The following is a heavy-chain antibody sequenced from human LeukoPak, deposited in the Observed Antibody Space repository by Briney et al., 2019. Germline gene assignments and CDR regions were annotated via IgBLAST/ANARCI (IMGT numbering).Heavy chain of an antibody. Sequence: SETLSLTCTVSGGSISSSIYFWGWIRQPPGKGLEWIGSIHYSGSTYHDPSLMSRATVYLDTSKTQFSLKLSSVTGTDTAVYYCARQLYSSGSYYAPIDVCGKGTTVTISS. J-gene: IGHJ6*03. CDR1: GGSISSSIYF. D-gene: IGHD3-10*01. CDR2: IHYSGST. CDR3: ARQLYSSGSYYAPIDV. V-gene: IGHV4-39*01.